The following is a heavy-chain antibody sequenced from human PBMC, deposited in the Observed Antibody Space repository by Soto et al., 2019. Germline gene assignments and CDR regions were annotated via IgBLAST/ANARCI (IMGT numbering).Heavy chain of an antibody. D-gene: IGHD5-12*01. J-gene: IGHJ4*02. CDR1: GFTFSRNG. Sequence: QVQLVDSGGGVVQPGRSLRLSCTASGFTFSRNGMHWVRQAPGKGLEWVAVISYDGSYKYYADSVKGRFTISRDSSKNTLFLQMHSLRAEDTAVYYCARDQGMATIDYWGQGTLVTVSS. CDR3: ARDQGMATIDY. CDR2: ISYDGSYK. V-gene: IGHV3-30*03.